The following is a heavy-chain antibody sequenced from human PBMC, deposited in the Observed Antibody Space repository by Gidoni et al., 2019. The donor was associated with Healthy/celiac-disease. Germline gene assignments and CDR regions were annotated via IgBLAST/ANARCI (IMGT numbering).Heavy chain of an antibody. V-gene: IGHV3-30*18. Sequence: QVQLVESGGGVVQPGRSLRLSCAASGFTFSSYGMHWVRQAPGKGLGWVAVISYDGSNKYYADSVKGRFTISRDNSKNTLYLQMNSLRAEDTAVYYCAKDGQYYDFFAGMDVWGQGTTVTVSS. D-gene: IGHD3-3*01. CDR2: ISYDGSNK. CDR1: GFTFSSYG. J-gene: IGHJ6*02. CDR3: AKDGQYYDFFAGMDV.